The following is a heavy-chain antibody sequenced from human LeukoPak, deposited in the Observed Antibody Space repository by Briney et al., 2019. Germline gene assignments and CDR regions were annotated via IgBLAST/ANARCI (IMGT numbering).Heavy chain of an antibody. J-gene: IGHJ5*02. Sequence: SETLSLTCTVSGGSISPYFWSWIRQPPGKGLKWIGYISYTGSTNYNPSLKSRVTISVDTSKNQFSLQLTSVTAADTAVYCCARDDYRGVTNFDPWGQGTLVTVSS. D-gene: IGHD3-10*01. CDR1: GGSISPYF. CDR2: ISYTGST. CDR3: ARDDYRGVTNFDP. V-gene: IGHV4-59*01.